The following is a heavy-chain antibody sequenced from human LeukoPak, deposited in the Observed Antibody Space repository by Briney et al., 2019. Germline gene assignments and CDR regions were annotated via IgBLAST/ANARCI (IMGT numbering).Heavy chain of an antibody. J-gene: IGHJ4*02. CDR2: ISYDGRNK. Sequence: GRSLRLACAASGFTFSSYAMDCVRQPPGKGLEWGAVISYDGRNKYYADSVKGRFTISRDNSKIKLYLQMNSLRAEDTAVYYCARGGYGDYRTTFDYWGQGTLVTVSS. CDR3: ARGGYGDYRTTFDY. CDR1: GFTFSSYA. D-gene: IGHD4-17*01. V-gene: IGHV3-30*04.